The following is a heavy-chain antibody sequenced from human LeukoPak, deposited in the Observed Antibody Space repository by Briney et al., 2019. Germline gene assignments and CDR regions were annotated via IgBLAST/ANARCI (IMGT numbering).Heavy chain of an antibody. CDR2: IKPNSGGT. Sequence: ASVKVSCKASGYSFADYYMRWVRQAPGQGLEWMGWIKPNSGGTRSAQKFQGRVTMTRGTSISTAYMELSSLRYDDTAVYYCATNILVRDIINWFDPWGQGTLVTVSS. CDR3: ATNILVRDIINWFDP. V-gene: IGHV1-2*02. J-gene: IGHJ5*02. D-gene: IGHD3-10*01. CDR1: GYSFADYY.